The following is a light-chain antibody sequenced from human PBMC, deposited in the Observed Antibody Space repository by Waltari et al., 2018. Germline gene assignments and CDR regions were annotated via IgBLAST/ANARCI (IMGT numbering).Light chain of an antibody. CDR3: QQYNSYWT. CDR1: QSISIW. J-gene: IGKJ1*01. V-gene: IGKV1-5*03. CDR2: KAS. Sequence: DIQMTQSPSTLSASVGDSVTITCRASQSISIWLAWYQQKPGKDPKLLIYKASSLESGVPSRFSGSGSGTEFTLTISSLQPDDFATYYYQQYNSYWTFGQGTKVEIK.